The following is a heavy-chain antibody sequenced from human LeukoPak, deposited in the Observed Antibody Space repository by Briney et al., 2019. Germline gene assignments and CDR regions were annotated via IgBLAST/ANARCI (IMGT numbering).Heavy chain of an antibody. CDR2: ISGSGGST. J-gene: IGHJ4*02. D-gene: IGHD6-6*01. V-gene: IGHV3-23*01. CDR1: GFTFSSYA. CDR3: AKGTEYSSSSGGFDY. Sequence: PGGSLRLSCAASGFTFSSYAMSWVRQAPGKGLEWVSAISGSGGSTYYADSVKGRFTISRDNSKNTLYLQMNSLGAEDTAVYYCAKGTEYSSSSGGFDYWGQGTLVTVSS.